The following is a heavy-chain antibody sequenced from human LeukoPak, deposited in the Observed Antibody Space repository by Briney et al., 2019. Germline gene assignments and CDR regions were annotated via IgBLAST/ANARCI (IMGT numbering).Heavy chain of an antibody. J-gene: IGHJ5*02. Sequence: SETLSLTCTVSGGSVSSGGYYWSWIRQHPGKGLEWIGHMYYSGSTYYNPSLKSRLTISIDTSKNQFSLKLSSVTAADTAVYYCARVSSWFDPWGQGTLVTVSS. V-gene: IGHV4-31*03. CDR3: ARVSSWFDP. CDR2: MYYSGST. CDR1: GGSVSSGGYY.